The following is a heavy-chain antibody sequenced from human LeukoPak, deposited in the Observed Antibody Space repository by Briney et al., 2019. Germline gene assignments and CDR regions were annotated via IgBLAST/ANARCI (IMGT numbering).Heavy chain of an antibody. Sequence: SSVKVSCKASGGTFSSYAISWVRQAPGQGLEWMGGIILIFCAANYAQKFQGRVTITADESTSTAYMELRSLRSEDTAVYYCARATGNSDHSPQEPIDLYFDLWGRGTLVTVSS. CDR3: ARATGNSDHSPQEPIDLYFDL. J-gene: IGHJ2*01. CDR2: IILIFCAA. D-gene: IGHD4-23*01. CDR1: GGTFSSYA. V-gene: IGHV1-69*01.